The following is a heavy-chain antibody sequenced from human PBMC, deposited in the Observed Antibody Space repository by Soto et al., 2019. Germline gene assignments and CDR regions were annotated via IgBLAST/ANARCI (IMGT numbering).Heavy chain of an antibody. J-gene: IGHJ6*02. D-gene: IGHD2-15*01. CDR2: INHSGST. V-gene: IGHV4-34*01. Sequence: PSETLSLTCAVYGGSFSGYYWSWIRQPPGKGLEWIGEINHSGSTNYNPSLKSRVTISVDTSKNQFSLKLSSVTAADTAVYYCATMRGYCSGGSCYGYYYYGMDVWGQGTTVTVSS. CDR1: GGSFSGYY. CDR3: ATMRGYCSGGSCYGYYYYGMDV.